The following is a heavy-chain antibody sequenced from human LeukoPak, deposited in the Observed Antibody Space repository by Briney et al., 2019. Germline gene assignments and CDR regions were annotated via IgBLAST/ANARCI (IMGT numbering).Heavy chain of an antibody. J-gene: IGHJ4*02. CDR2: IIPIFDTA. V-gene: IGHV1-69*13. CDR3: ARDLVGSHTSYSSGAWDY. Sequence: SVKVSCKASGGTFSSYAISWVRQAPGQGLEWMGGIIPIFDTADYAQKFQGRLTITADESTSTAYMELSSLRAEDTAVYYCARDLVGSHTSYSSGAWDYWGQGTLVTVSS. D-gene: IGHD3-9*01. CDR1: GGTFSSYA.